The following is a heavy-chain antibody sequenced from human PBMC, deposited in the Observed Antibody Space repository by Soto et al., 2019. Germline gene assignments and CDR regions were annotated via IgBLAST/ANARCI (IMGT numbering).Heavy chain of an antibody. Sequence: ASVKVSCKASGYTFTSYDINWVRQATGQGLEWMGWMNPNSGNTGYAQKFQGRVTMTRNTSISTAYMELSSLRSEDTAVYYCATDYYDQPRNAFDICGQRTMVTVSS. J-gene: IGHJ3*02. D-gene: IGHD3-22*01. CDR2: MNPNSGNT. CDR3: ATDYYDQPRNAFDI. CDR1: GYTFTSYD. V-gene: IGHV1-8*01.